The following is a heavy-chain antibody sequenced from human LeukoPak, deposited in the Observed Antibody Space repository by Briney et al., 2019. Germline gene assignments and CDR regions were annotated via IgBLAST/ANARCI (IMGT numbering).Heavy chain of an antibody. CDR2: LLYNGNT. J-gene: IGHJ6*02. D-gene: IGHD1-26*01. V-gene: IGHV4-39*01. Sequence: SETLPLTCTVAGGSISSDVHYWDWIRQAPGKGLEWIGSLLYNGNTWYNPSLESRVTISVDTSENQFSLRLTSVNAADTALYFCTRRGSGNGGTYAGMDVWGPGTSVTVSS. CDR3: TRRGSGNGGTYAGMDV. CDR1: GGSISSDVHY.